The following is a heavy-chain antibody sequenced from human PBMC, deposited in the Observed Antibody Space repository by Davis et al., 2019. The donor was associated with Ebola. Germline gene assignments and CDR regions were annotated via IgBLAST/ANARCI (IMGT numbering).Heavy chain of an antibody. CDR1: GFIFSKSW. V-gene: IGHV3-30*18. J-gene: IGHJ6*02. CDR2: ISYDGSNK. Sequence: PGGSLRLSCAASGFIFSKSWMSWVRQAPGKGLEWVAVISYDGSNKYYADSVKGRFTISRDNSKNTLYLQMNSLRAEDTAVYYCAKEAVTTDYYYYGMDVWGQGTTVTVSS. D-gene: IGHD4-17*01. CDR3: AKEAVTTDYYYYGMDV.